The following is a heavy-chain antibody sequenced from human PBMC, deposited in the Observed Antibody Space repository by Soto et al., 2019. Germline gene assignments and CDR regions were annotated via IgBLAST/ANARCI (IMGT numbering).Heavy chain of an antibody. J-gene: IGHJ5*02. V-gene: IGHV4-59*01. D-gene: IGHD3-22*01. CDR1: GGSISSDY. CDR2: IYYSGST. CDR3: ARAYYYDSSGFWFDP. Sequence: PSETLSLTCTVSGGSISSDYWSWIRQPPGKVLEWIGYIYYSGSTNYNPSLKSRVTISVDTSKNQFSLKLSSVTAADTAVYYCARAYYYDSSGFWFDPWGQGTLVTVS.